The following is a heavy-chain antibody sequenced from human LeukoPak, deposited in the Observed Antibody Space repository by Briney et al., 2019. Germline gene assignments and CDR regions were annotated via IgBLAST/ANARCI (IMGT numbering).Heavy chain of an antibody. CDR2: IRSSGSYI. V-gene: IGHV3-21*01. CDR3: ARYDGSGFDY. D-gene: IGHD3-22*01. CDR1: GFTFSTYS. J-gene: IGHJ4*02. Sequence: PGGSLRLSCATSGFTFSTYSMNWVRQAPGKGLEWVSSIRSSGSYIYYADSVRGRFTISRDNVKNSLYLQMNSLRAEDTAVYYCARYDGSGFDYWGQGTLVTVSS.